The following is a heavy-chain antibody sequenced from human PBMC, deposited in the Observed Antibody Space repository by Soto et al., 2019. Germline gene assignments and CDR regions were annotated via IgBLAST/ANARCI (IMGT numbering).Heavy chain of an antibody. CDR2: CNGSGGTT. J-gene: IGHJ6*02. Sequence: GGSLRLSCAASGFTFSSYAMSWARQAPGKGLEWVSTCNGSGGTTYYADSVKGRFTISRDDSKNTLYLQMNSLKAEDTAVYYCTTTITIFGVVITEPEYYYYGMDVCGQGTTVTVSS. CDR3: TTTITIFGVVITEPEYYYYGMDV. V-gene: IGHV3-23*01. CDR1: GFTFSSYA. D-gene: IGHD3-3*01.